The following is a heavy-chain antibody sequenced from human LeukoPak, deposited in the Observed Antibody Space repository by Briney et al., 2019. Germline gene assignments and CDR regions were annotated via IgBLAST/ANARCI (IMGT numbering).Heavy chain of an antibody. Sequence: SETLSLTCTVSGGSISSSSYCWGWIRQPPGKGLKWIGSIYYSGSTYYNPSLKSRVTISVDTSKNQSSLKLSSVTAADTAVYYCAKGYCSSTSCYMSSWFDPWGQGTLVTVSS. CDR3: AKGYCSSTSCYMSSWFDP. D-gene: IGHD2-2*01. CDR2: IYYSGST. V-gene: IGHV4-39*01. CDR1: GGSISSSSYC. J-gene: IGHJ5*02.